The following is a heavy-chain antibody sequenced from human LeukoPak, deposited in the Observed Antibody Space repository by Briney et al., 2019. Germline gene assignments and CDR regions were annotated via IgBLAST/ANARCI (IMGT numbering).Heavy chain of an antibody. CDR3: ASYSSSWCNYFDY. CDR1: GYTFTSYD. V-gene: IGHV1-8*01. D-gene: IGHD6-13*01. CDR2: MNRNSGNT. Sequence: GASVKVSCKASGYTFTSYDINWVRQATGQGLEWMGWMNRNSGNTGYAQKFQGRVTITADKSTSTAYMELSSLRSEDTAVYYCASYSSSWCNYFDYWGQGTLVTVSS. J-gene: IGHJ4*02.